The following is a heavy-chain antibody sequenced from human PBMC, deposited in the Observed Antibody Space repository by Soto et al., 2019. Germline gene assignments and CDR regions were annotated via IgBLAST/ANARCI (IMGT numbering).Heavy chain of an antibody. Sequence: PSETLSLTCTVSGGSIRSSSYYWGWIRQQPGKGQERIGSIYYSGSTYYNPSLKSRVTISVDTSKNQFSLKLSSVTAADTAVYYCAHYGSGTKKSDNYYGMDVWGQGTTVTVSS. CDR2: IYYSGST. D-gene: IGHD3-10*01. CDR1: GGSIRSSSYY. CDR3: AHYGSGTKKSDNYYGMDV. V-gene: IGHV4-39*01. J-gene: IGHJ6*02.